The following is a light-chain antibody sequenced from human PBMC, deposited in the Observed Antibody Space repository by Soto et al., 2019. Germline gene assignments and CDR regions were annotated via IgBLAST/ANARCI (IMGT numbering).Light chain of an antibody. CDR2: KAS. Sequence: DIQMTQSPSTLSGSVGDRVTMTCRASQTISSWLARYQQKPGKAPKLLIYKASTLKSGVPSRFSGSGSGTEFTLTISSLQPDDFATYYCQHYNSYSEAFGQGTKVDI. CDR3: QHYNSYSEA. CDR1: QTISSW. J-gene: IGKJ1*01. V-gene: IGKV1-5*03.